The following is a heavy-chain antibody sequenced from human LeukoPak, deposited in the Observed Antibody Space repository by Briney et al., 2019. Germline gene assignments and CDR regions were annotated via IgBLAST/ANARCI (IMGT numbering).Heavy chain of an antibody. Sequence: PSETLSLTCTVSGGSISSYYWSWLRHPPREGLEWIGYFYYSGRIRYNPSRKSRVTISVDTSKNQFSLKVNAMTTADTAVYYCATDSKYGVDAFDIWGQGTMVTVSS. CDR2: FYYSGRI. D-gene: IGHD2-21*01. V-gene: IGHV4-59*01. J-gene: IGHJ3*02. CDR3: ATDSKYGVDAFDI. CDR1: GGSISSYY.